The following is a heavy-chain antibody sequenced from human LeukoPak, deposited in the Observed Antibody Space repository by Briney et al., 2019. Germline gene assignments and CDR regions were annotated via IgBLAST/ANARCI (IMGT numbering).Heavy chain of an antibody. J-gene: IGHJ4*02. CDR3: AKESQFSPTYYFDS. CDR1: GFTFSSYA. Sequence: GGSLRLSCAASGFTFSSYAMTWVRQAPGKGLEWVSAISGSGGSAYYADSVKGRFTISGDNSKNTLYLQMHSLRAEDTALYYCAKESQFSPTYYFDSWGQGTLVTVSS. V-gene: IGHV3-23*01. D-gene: IGHD1-1*01. CDR2: ISGSGGSA.